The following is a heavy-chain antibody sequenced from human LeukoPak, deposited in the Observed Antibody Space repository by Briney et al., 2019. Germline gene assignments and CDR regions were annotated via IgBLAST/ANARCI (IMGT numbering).Heavy chain of an antibody. CDR3: VRGAGATISYYHYYMDV. J-gene: IGHJ6*03. CDR1: GYTFTSYD. D-gene: IGHD1-26*01. Sequence: ASVKVSCKASGYTFTSYDINWVRQATGQGLEWVGWMNPNSGNTGYAQKFQGRVTITRNTSISTAYMELSSLRSEDTAVYYCVRGAGATISYYHYYMDVWGKGTTVTVSS. CDR2: MNPNSGNT. V-gene: IGHV1-8*03.